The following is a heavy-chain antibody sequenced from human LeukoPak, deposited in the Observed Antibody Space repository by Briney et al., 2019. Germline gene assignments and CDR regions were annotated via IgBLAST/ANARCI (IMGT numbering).Heavy chain of an antibody. CDR2: IRYDGSNK. CDR3: AKCYYGSGALFDY. V-gene: IGHV3-30*02. D-gene: IGHD3-10*01. Sequence: GGSLRLSCAASGFTFRSYAMHWVRQAPGKGLEWVAFIRYDGSNKYYADSVKGRFTISRDNSKNTLYLQMNSLRAEDTAVYYCAKCYYGSGALFDYWGQGTLVTVSS. J-gene: IGHJ4*02. CDR1: GFTFRSYA.